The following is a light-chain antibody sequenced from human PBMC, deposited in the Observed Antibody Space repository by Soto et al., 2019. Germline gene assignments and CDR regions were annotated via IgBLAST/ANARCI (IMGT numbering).Light chain of an antibody. CDR1: PSVSGPN. CDR2: GAC. V-gene: IGKV3-20*01. Sequence: IVLTQSPGTRSLSPGERATLSCRASPSVSGPNLALYQQTPSQAPRLVIYGACSRATGIPDRCSGRGSGPDFTLPLSRLDPEDVAVYYCQQYGSFGRGTKVDIK. CDR3: QQYGS. J-gene: IGKJ4*01.